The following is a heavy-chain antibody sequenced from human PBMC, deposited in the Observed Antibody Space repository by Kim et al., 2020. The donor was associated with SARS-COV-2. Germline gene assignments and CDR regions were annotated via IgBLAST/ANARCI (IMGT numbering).Heavy chain of an antibody. D-gene: IGHD3-10*01. V-gene: IGHV3-23*01. Sequence: GGSLRLSCAASGFTFSSYAMSWVRQAPGKGLEWVSAISGSGGSTYYADSVKGRFTISRDNSKNTLYLQMNSLRAEDTAVYYCAKDFYVTMVRGVIITTPHAFDIWGQGTMVTVSS. CDR2: ISGSGGST. CDR3: AKDFYVTMVRGVIITTPHAFDI. J-gene: IGHJ3*02. CDR1: GFTFSSYA.